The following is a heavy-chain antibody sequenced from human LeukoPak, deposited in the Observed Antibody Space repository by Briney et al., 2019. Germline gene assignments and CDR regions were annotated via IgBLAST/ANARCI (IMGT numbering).Heavy chain of an antibody. D-gene: IGHD4-17*01. CDR3: AKDVYGDYGGLDY. Sequence: GRSLRLSCAASGFTFRTYTFHWVRQAPGEGLEWVAVISYDGSNKYADSVKGRFTISRDNSKNTLYLQMNSLRAEDTAVYYCAKDVYGDYGGLDYWGQGTLVTVSS. CDR1: GFTFRTYT. CDR2: ISYDGSNK. V-gene: IGHV3-30*07. J-gene: IGHJ4*02.